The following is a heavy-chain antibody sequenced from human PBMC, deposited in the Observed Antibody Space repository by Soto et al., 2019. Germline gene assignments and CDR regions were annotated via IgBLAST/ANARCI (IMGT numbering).Heavy chain of an antibody. CDR3: ARGLVRCCSSTSCSMGMDV. CDR1: GYTFTSYD. D-gene: IGHD2-2*01. J-gene: IGHJ6*02. Sequence: ASVKVSCKASGYTFTSYDINWVRQATGQGLEWMGWMNPNSGNTGYAQKFQGRVTMTRNTSISTAYMELSSLRSEDTAVYYCARGLVRCCSSTSCSMGMDVWGQGTTVTVSS. V-gene: IGHV1-8*01. CDR2: MNPNSGNT.